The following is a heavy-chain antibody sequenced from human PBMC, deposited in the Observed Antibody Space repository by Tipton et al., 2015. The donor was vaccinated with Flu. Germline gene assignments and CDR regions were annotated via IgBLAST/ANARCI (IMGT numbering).Heavy chain of an antibody. CDR1: GGSFSGYY. CDR2: IYRDGST. Sequence: TLSLTCAVYGGSFSGYYWSWIRQSPGKGLEWIGTIYRDGSTYYSPSLKSRVTISIDRSKNQFSLRLSSVTAADTAMYYCARGDYGDYDHEADGFDIWGQGTLVTVSA. V-gene: IGHV4-34*01. J-gene: IGHJ3*02. D-gene: IGHD4-17*01. CDR3: ARGDYGDYDHEADGFDI.